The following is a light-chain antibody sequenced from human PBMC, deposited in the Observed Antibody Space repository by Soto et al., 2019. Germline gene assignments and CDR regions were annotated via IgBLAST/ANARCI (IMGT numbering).Light chain of an antibody. CDR1: QSISNF. CDR3: QQGYTSAIT. V-gene: IGKV1-39*01. CDR2: AAS. J-gene: IGKJ5*01. Sequence: DIQMTQSPSSLSASVGDRVTITCRASQSISNFLNWYQQKPGKAPKFLIYAASTLQSGVPSRFSGSGSGTDFTLTVNSLQPEDFATYYCQQGYTSAITFGQGTRLEIK.